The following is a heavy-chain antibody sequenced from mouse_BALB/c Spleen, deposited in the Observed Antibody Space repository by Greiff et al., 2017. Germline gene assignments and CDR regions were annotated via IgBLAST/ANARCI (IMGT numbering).Heavy chain of an antibody. CDR1: GYAFTNYL. CDR3: AREITDFDY. D-gene: IGHD2-4*01. Sequence: QVQLQQSGAELVRPGTSVKVSCKASGYAFTNYLIGWVKQRPGQGLEWIGVINPGSGGTYYNEKFKGKATLTADKSSSTAYMQLSSLTSDDSAVLFCAREITDFDYWGQGTTVTVSS. J-gene: IGHJ4*01. CDR2: INPGSGGT. V-gene: IGHV1-54*01.